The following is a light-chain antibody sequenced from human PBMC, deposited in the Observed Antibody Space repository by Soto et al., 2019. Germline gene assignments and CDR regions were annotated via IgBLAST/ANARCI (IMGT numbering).Light chain of an antibody. CDR2: GAS. J-gene: IGKJ4*01. V-gene: IGKV3-15*01. Sequence: ETVMTQSPATLSVSPGERATLSCRASQSVNSNLAWYQQESGQPPRLLVFGASTRATGVPARFSGSGSGTEFNLTISGLKSEDFEVYFCQQYARWPLPFGGGTKV. CDR3: QQYARWPLP. CDR1: QSVNSN.